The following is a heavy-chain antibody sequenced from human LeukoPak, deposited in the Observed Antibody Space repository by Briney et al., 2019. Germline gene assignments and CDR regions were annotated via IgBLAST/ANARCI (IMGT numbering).Heavy chain of an antibody. J-gene: IGHJ4*02. CDR1: GYTFTSYD. CDR2: MNPNSGNT. CDR3: ARAAPTYYYDSSGYLIDY. V-gene: IGHV1-8*01. D-gene: IGHD3-22*01. Sequence: ASVKVSCKASGYTFTSYDINWARQATGQGLEWMGWMNPNSGNTGYAQKFQGRVTMTRNTSIGTAYMELSSLRSEDTAVYYCARAAPTYYYDSSGYLIDYWGQGTLVTVSS.